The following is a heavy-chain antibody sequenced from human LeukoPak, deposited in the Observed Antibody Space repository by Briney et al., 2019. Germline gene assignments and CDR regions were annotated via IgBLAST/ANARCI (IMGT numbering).Heavy chain of an antibody. J-gene: IGHJ4*02. CDR3: AKTPSHLSSRNFFDY. Sequence: PGGSTRLSCAASGFTFSSYAMSWVRQAPGKGLEWVSTIGDSTVSAYSADSVKGRFTISRDNSKNTLYLQMNSLRAEDTAVYFCAKTPSHLSSRNFFDYWGQGTLVTVSS. CDR2: IGDSTVSA. V-gene: IGHV3-23*01. D-gene: IGHD6-6*01. CDR1: GFTFSSYA.